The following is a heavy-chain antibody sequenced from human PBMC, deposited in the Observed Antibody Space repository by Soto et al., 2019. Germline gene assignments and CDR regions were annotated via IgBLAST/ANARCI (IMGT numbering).Heavy chain of an antibody. Sequence: HPGGSLRLSCAASGFTFSSYAMSWVRQAPGKGLEWVSAISGSGGSTYYADSVKGRFTISRDNSKNTLYLQMNSLRAEDTAVYYCAKDKFRDYYDSSGYPSMGYWGQGTLVTVSS. CDR1: GFTFSSYA. CDR3: AKDKFRDYYDSSGYPSMGY. V-gene: IGHV3-23*01. CDR2: ISGSGGST. J-gene: IGHJ4*02. D-gene: IGHD3-22*01.